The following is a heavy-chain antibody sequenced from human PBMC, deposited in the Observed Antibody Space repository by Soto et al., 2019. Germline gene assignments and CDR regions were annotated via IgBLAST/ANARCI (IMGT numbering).Heavy chain of an antibody. Sequence: ASVKVSCKASGYTFTSYDISWVRQAPGQGLEWMGWIGTYNDYTKYAQKFQGRVTMTTDTSTSTVYMELRSLSSDDTAVYYCARSPDSSAYYYYWGQGTLVTVSS. J-gene: IGHJ4*02. CDR3: ARSPDSSAYYYY. CDR2: IGTYNDYT. D-gene: IGHD3-22*01. CDR1: GYTFTSYD. V-gene: IGHV1-18*01.